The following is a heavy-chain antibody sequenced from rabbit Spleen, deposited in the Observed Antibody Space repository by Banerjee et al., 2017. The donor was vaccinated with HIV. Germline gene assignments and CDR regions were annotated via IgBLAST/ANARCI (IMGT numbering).Heavy chain of an antibody. CDR2: IDAGSSSFT. CDR3: ARDTASSVSSYGMDL. Sequence: QSLEESGGDLVKPGASLTLTCTASGVSFSISSYMCWVRQAPGKGLEWIACIDAGSSSFTYFATWAKGRFTISKPASTTVTLQMTRLTAADTATYFCARDTASSVSSYGMDLWGQGTLVTVS. CDR1: GVSFSISSY. V-gene: IGHV1S40*01. D-gene: IGHD8-1*01. J-gene: IGHJ6*01.